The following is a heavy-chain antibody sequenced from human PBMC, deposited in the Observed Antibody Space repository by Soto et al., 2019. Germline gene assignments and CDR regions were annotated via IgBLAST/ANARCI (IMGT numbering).Heavy chain of an antibody. V-gene: IGHV3-23*01. D-gene: IGHD6-19*01. J-gene: IGHJ4*02. CDR1: GFTIKESA. Sequence: GGSLRLSCAASGFTIKESARNGVRQAPGKGLGWVASISDTGASTWYAESVRGRLSISRDNSKNTLYLQMNSLRGEDTAVYYCAKGRGSGWAWYFDNWGQGTLVTVSS. CDR2: ISDTGAST. CDR3: AKGRGSGWAWYFDN.